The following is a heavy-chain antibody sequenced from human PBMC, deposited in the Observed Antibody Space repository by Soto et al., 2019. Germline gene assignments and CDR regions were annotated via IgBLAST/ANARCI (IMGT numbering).Heavy chain of an antibody. CDR2: IWNDGNGY. Sequence: QVQLVESGGGVVQPGRSLRLSCAASGFTFNNYGMHWVRQAPGKGLEWVAVIWNDGNGYYYANSVKGRFTISRDNFKNRLYLKMSTLTAGVTAVYLCASRQVPAPARGVAFARGGMVVWGHGTTVTFSS. J-gene: IGHJ6*02. CDR1: GFTFNNYG. D-gene: IGHD3-3*02. CDR3: ASRQVPAPARGVAFARGGMVV. V-gene: IGHV3-33*01.